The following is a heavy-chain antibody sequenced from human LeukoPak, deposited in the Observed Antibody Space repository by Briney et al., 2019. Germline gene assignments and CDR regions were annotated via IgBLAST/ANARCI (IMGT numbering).Heavy chain of an antibody. D-gene: IGHD3-3*01. V-gene: IGHV4-31*03. J-gene: IGHJ4*02. Sequence: SETQSLTCTVSGASVSSGTYFWTWIRQHPGKGLEWIGYISYSGSTYYNPSLKSRLTISIDTSKNQVSLNLSSVTAADTAVYYCASRPEGTTIFFPYFDYWGQGTLVTISS. CDR1: GASVSSGTYF. CDR3: ASRPEGTTIFFPYFDY. CDR2: ISYSGST.